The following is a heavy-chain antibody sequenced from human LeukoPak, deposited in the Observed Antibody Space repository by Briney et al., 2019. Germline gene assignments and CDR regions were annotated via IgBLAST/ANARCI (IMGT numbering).Heavy chain of an antibody. J-gene: IGHJ4*02. Sequence: SETLSLTCTVSGGSISSYYWSWIRQPPGKGLEWIGYIYYSGSINYNPSLKSRVTISVDTSKNQFSLKLSSVTAADTAVYYCARTPPNCSGGSCYSGVTFGYWGQGTLVTVSS. V-gene: IGHV4-59*01. CDR1: GGSISSYY. CDR3: ARTPPNCSGGSCYSGVTFGY. D-gene: IGHD2-15*01. CDR2: IYYSGSI.